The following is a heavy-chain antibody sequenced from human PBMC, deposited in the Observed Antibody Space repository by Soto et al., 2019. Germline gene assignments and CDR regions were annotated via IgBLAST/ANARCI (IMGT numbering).Heavy chain of an antibody. Sequence: SQTLSLTCVISGYSVSRNSAAWNWIRQSPSRGLEWLGRTYYRSKWYNDYAVSVKSRITINPDTSKNQFSLQLNSVTPEDTAVYYCARDRYCSSTSCPQGWGAFDIWGQGTKVTVSS. D-gene: IGHD2-2*01. CDR2: TYYRSKWYN. CDR1: GYSVSRNSAA. CDR3: ARDRYCSSTSCPQGWGAFDI. J-gene: IGHJ3*02. V-gene: IGHV6-1*01.